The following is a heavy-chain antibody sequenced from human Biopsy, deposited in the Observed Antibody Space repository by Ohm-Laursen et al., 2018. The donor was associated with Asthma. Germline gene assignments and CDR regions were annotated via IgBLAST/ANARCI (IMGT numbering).Heavy chain of an antibody. D-gene: IGHD5-12*01. J-gene: IGHJ6*02. Sequence: ASVKVSCKASGDSFSNYAISWVRQAPGQGLEWMGGLIPVLGTPDHAQMFEGRVTITADESTSTAYMELSSLSSEDTAVYYCARGYSGSDRIVYYYSGLEVWSQGTTVTVSS. CDR3: ARGYSGSDRIVYYYSGLEV. CDR2: LIPVLGTP. CDR1: GDSFSNYA. V-gene: IGHV1-69*13.